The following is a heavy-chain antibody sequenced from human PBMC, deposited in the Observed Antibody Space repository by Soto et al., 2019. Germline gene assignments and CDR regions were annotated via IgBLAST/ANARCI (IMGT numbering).Heavy chain of an antibody. V-gene: IGHV4-4*02. D-gene: IGHD3-22*01. CDR3: ARAHTYYDSSGYYLPYFDY. Sequence: SETLSLTCAVSGGSISSSNWWSWVRQPPGKGLEWIGEIYHSGSTNYNPSLKSRVTISVDKSKNQFSLKLSSVTAADAAVYYCARAHTYYDSSGYYLPYFDYWGQGTLVTVSS. CDR2: IYHSGST. CDR1: GGSISSSNW. J-gene: IGHJ4*02.